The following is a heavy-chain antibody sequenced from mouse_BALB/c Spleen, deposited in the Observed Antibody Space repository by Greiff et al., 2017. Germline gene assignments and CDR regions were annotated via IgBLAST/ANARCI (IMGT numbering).Heavy chain of an antibody. V-gene: IGHV1-55*01. CDR2: IYPGSGST. CDR3: ARGGPWFAY. J-gene: IGHJ3*01. CDR1: GYNFTSYW. Sequence: QVQLQQSGAELVKPGTSVTLSCKASGYNFTSYWINWVKLRPGQGLEWIGDIYPGSGSTNYNEKFKSKATLTVDTSSSTAYMQLSSLASEDSALYYFARGGPWFAYWGQGTLVTVSA.